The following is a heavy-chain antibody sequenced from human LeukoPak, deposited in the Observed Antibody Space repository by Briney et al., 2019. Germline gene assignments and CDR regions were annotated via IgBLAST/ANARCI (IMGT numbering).Heavy chain of an antibody. CDR1: GFTFSSYS. J-gene: IGHJ4*02. CDR2: ISSSSSYI. V-gene: IGHV3-21*01. Sequence: PGGSLRLSCAASGFTFSSYSMNWVRQAPGKGLEWVSSISSSSSYIYYADSVKGRFTISRDNAKNSLYLQMNSLRAEDTAVYYCASIRRGYSYGSFDYWGQGALVTVSS. D-gene: IGHD5-18*01. CDR3: ASIRRGYSYGSFDY.